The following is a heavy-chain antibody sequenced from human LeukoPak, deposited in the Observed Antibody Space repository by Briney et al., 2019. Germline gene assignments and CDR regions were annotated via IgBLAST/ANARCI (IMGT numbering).Heavy chain of an antibody. CDR2: MNPNSGNT. V-gene: IGHV1-8*01. J-gene: IGHJ6*03. CDR3: ARGRYCSSTSCYTTPKRRNYYYYYMDV. D-gene: IGHD2-2*02. CDR1: GYTFTSYD. Sequence: ASVKVSCKASGYTFTSYDINWVRQATGQGLEWMGWMNPNSGNTGYAQKFQGRVTMTRNTSISTAYMELSSLRPEDTAVYYCARGRYCSSTSCYTTPKRRNYYYYYMDVWGKGTTVTVSS.